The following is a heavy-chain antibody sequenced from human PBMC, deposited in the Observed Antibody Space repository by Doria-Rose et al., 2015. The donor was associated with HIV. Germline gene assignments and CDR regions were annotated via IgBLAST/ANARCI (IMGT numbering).Heavy chain of an antibody. J-gene: IGHJ6*03. CDR3: ARFRPSRGIYYSLDV. CDR1: GGSISSYY. D-gene: IGHD3-10*01. CDR2: IYSSGST. V-gene: IGHV4-4*09. Sequence: QVQLQESGPGLVKPAETLSLTCTVSGGSISSYYWNWIRQPPGKGLEWIGYIYSSGSTHCISSLKCRVTISIDTSKTQFPRKLGSLTAADTAVYYCARFRPSRGIYYSLDVWGKGTTVTVSS.